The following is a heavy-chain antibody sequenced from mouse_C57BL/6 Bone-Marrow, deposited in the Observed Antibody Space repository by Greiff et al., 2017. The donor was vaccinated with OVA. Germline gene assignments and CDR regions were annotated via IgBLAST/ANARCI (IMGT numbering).Heavy chain of an antibody. Sequence: EVMLVESGEGLVKPGGSLKLSCAASGFTFSSYAMSWVRQTPEKRLEWVAYISSGGDYIYYVDTLKGRFTISRDTARNPLYLQMSSLKSEDTAVYYCTREGGGYGYDFDDWGQGTTLTVSS. CDR3: TREGGGYGYDFDD. CDR2: ISSGGDYI. CDR1: GFTFSSYA. V-gene: IGHV5-9-1*02. D-gene: IGHD2-2*01. J-gene: IGHJ2*01.